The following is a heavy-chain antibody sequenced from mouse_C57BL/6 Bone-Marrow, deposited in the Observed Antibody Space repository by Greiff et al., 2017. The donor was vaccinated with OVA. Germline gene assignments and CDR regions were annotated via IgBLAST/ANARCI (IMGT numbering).Heavy chain of an antibody. V-gene: IGHV1-39*01. D-gene: IGHD1-1*01. CDR2: INPNYGTT. CDR3: AKDYYGSSYWYMDV. Sequence: LVESGPELVKPGASVKISCKASGYSFTDYNMNWVKQSNGKSLEWIGVINPNYGTTSYNQKFKGKATLTVDQSSSTAYMQLNSLTSEDSAVYYCAKDYYGSSYWYMDVWGTGTTVTVSS. J-gene: IGHJ1*03. CDR1: GYSFTDYN.